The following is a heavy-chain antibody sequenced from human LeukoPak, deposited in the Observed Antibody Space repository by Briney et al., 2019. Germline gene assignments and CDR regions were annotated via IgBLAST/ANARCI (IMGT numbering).Heavy chain of an antibody. CDR3: ARNREDYYYGSGSPYFDY. Sequence: SETLSLTCSVSADSITRYYLSWIRRPPGKGLEWIGYMFHTGSTSYNPSLKSRVTISVDTSKNQFSLKLSSVTAADTAVYYCARNREDYYYGSGSPYFDYWGQGTLVTVSS. CDR2: MFHTGST. J-gene: IGHJ4*02. V-gene: IGHV4-59*01. CDR1: ADSITRYY. D-gene: IGHD3-10*01.